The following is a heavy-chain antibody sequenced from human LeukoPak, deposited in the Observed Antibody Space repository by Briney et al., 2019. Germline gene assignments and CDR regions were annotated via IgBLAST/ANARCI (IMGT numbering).Heavy chain of an antibody. CDR3: ARGWYYYDSSGYPSVLLGGMDV. CDR2: IYYSGST. D-gene: IGHD3-22*01. Sequence: PSETLSLTCAVYGGSFSGYYWSWIRQPPGKGLEWIGYIYYSGSTNYNPSLKSRVTISVDTSKNQFSLKLSSVTAADTAVYYCARGWYYYDSSGYPSVLLGGMDVWGQGTTVTVSS. CDR1: GGSFSGYY. J-gene: IGHJ6*02. V-gene: IGHV4-59*01.